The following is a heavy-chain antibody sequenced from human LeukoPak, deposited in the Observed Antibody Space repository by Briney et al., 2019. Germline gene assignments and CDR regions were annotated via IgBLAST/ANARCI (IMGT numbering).Heavy chain of an antibody. J-gene: IGHJ6*02. Sequence: PGGSLRLSCAASGFTFSRYSVNWVRQAPGKGLEWVSCITGGSDYIFYADSVRGRFTISRDNAKNSLYLQMNSLRAEDTALYHCARNNGMDVWGQGTTVIVSS. CDR1: GFTFSRYS. V-gene: IGHV3-21*04. CDR3: ARNNGMDV. CDR2: ITGGSDYI.